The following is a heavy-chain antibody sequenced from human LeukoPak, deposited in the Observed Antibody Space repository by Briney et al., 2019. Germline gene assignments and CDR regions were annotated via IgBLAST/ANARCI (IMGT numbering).Heavy chain of an antibody. Sequence: GGSLRLSCAASVFTFSSYALSAVRQAPGKGGEWVSAISGSGGITYYANSVKGRFTISRDNSKNTLYLRMNSQRTEDTAVYYCAKHCSSTSCYYAFDIWGQGTMVTVSS. CDR2: ISGSGGIT. V-gene: IGHV3-23*01. CDR1: VFTFSSYA. D-gene: IGHD2-2*01. J-gene: IGHJ3*02. CDR3: AKHCSSTSCYYAFDI.